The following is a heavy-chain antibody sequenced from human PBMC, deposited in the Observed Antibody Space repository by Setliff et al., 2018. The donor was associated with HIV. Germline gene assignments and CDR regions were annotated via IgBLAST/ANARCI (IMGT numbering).Heavy chain of an antibody. J-gene: IGHJ3*02. Sequence: LSLTCTVSGDSISSDDYYWSWVRQPPGKGLEWIGYIYYSGTTYYSPSLKSRVTISLKTSKNQFSLKLSSVTAADTAVYYCARASTVSAMVQDVLDIWGQGTMVTVSS. CDR1: GDSISSDDYY. V-gene: IGHV4-30-4*08. CDR3: ARASTVSAMVQDVLDI. D-gene: IGHD5-18*01. CDR2: IYYSGTT.